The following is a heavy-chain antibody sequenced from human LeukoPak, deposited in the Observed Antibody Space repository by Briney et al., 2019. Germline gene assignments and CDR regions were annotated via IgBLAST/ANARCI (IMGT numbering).Heavy chain of an antibody. CDR2: ISGSGPST. D-gene: IGHD3-22*01. CDR3: ARLPTFYYDSSHYYYDY. Sequence: GGSLRLSCAASGFIFNNYAMSWFRQAPGKGLEWASSISGSGPSTGYADSVKGRFTISRDKSKNTLYLQMNSLKAEDTAVYYCARLPTFYYDSSHYYYDYWGQGTLVTVSS. CDR1: GFIFNNYA. V-gene: IGHV3-23*01. J-gene: IGHJ4*02.